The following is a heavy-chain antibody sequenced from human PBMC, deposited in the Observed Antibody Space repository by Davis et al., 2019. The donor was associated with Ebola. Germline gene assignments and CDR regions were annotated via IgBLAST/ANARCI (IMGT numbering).Heavy chain of an antibody. CDR1: GFTFSSYG. CDR2: ISYDGSNK. CDR3: AKDGSATPFAS. Sequence: GESLKISCAASGFTFSSYGMHWVRQAPGKGLEWVAVISYDGSNKYYADSVKGRFTISRDNSKNTLYLQMNRLRAEDTAVYYCAKDGSATPFASWGQGALVTVSS. V-gene: IGHV3-30*18. J-gene: IGHJ4*02. D-gene: IGHD6-19*01.